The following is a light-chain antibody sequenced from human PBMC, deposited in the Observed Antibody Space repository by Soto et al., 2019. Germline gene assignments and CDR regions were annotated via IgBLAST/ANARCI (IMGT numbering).Light chain of an antibody. J-gene: IGKJ1*01. CDR1: QSLIHSDGNTY. V-gene: IGKV2-30*02. Sequence: DVVMTQSPLFLPVTLGQPASISCRSSQSLIHSDGNTYLSWFQQRPGQSPRRLIYEVSDRDSGVPDRFIGSGSGTDFTLKISRVEAEDVGVYYCLQGTHWPWTFGQGTEVEIK. CDR2: EVS. CDR3: LQGTHWPWT.